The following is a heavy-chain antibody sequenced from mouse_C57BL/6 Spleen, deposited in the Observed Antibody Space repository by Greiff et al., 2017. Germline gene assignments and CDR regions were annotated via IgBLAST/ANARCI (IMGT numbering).Heavy chain of an antibody. Sequence: QVQLKQPGAELVKPGASVKLSCKASGYTFTSYWMHWVKQRPGRGLEWIGRIDPNSGGTKYNEKFKSKATLTVDKPSSTAYMQLSSLTSEDSAVYYCAREGPNWDNAMDCWGQGTSVTVSS. CDR2: IDPNSGGT. CDR1: GYTFTSYW. CDR3: AREGPNWDNAMDC. D-gene: IGHD4-1*01. V-gene: IGHV1-72*01. J-gene: IGHJ4*01.